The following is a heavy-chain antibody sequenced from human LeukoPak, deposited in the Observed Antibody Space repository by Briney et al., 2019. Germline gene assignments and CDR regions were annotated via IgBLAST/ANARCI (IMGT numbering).Heavy chain of an antibody. CDR1: GFTFDDYG. Sequence: PGGSLRLSCAASGFTFDDYGMSWARQAPGKGLEWVSGINWNGGSTGYTDSVKGRFTISRDNAKNSLYLQMNSLRAEDTALYYCARGQWLLYYFDYWGQGTLVTVSS. V-gene: IGHV3-20*04. CDR2: INWNGGST. CDR3: ARGQWLLYYFDY. D-gene: IGHD6-19*01. J-gene: IGHJ4*02.